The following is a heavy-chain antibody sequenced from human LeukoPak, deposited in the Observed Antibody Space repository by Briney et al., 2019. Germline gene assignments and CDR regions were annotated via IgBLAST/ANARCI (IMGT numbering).Heavy chain of an antibody. CDR3: ARDSPFKVGEAFFGMDV. V-gene: IGHV3-53*01. CDR2: IYSGGST. J-gene: IGHJ6*02. D-gene: IGHD3-10*01. CDR1: GFTVTSNY. Sequence: GGSLRLSCAASGFTVTSNYMSWVRQAPGKGLEWGSVIYSGGSTYYGDSVKGRFTSSRDSSKNTLYLQMNSLRAEDTAVYYCARDSPFKVGEAFFGMDVWGQGTTVTVSS.